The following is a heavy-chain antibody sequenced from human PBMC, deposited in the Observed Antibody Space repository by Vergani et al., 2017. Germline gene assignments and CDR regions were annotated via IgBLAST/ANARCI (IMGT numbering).Heavy chain of an antibody. CDR3: ARGGYDFRRRLSGMDV. D-gene: IGHD3-3*01. Sequence: QVQLQESGPGLVKPSQTLSLTCTVSGGSISSGSYYWSWIRQPAGKGLEWIGRIYTSGSTNYNPSLKSRVTISVDTSKNQFSLKLSSVTAADTAVYYCARGGYDFRRRLSGMDVWGQGTTVTVSS. V-gene: IGHV4-61*02. J-gene: IGHJ6*02. CDR1: GGSISSGSYY. CDR2: IYTSGST.